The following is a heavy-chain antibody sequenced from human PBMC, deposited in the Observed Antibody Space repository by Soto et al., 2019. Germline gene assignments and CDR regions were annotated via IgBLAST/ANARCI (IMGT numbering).Heavy chain of an antibody. Sequence: PGGSLRLSCSASGVTFSSYAMHWVRQAPGKGLEYVSAISSDGGSTYYADSVKGRFTISRDNSKNTLYLQMSSLRAEDTAVYYCVRLWATPLAYGMDVWGQGTTVTVSS. D-gene: IGHD1-26*01. V-gene: IGHV3-64D*06. CDR2: ISSDGGST. CDR3: VRLWATPLAYGMDV. J-gene: IGHJ6*02. CDR1: GVTFSSYA.